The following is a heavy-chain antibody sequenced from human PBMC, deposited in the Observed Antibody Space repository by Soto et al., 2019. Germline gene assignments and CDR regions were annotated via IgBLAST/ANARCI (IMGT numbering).Heavy chain of an antibody. CDR2: INPNSGGT. CDR3: ARDRQYCSGGSCYSDAFDI. V-gene: IGHV1-2*04. Sequence: QVQLVQSGAEVKKPGASVKVSCKASGYTFTGYYMHWVRQAPGQGLEWMGWINPNSGGTNYAQKFQRWVTMTRDTSISTAYMELSRLRSDDTAVYYCARDRQYCSGGSCYSDAFDIWGQGTMVTVSS. CDR1: GYTFTGYY. J-gene: IGHJ3*02. D-gene: IGHD2-15*01.